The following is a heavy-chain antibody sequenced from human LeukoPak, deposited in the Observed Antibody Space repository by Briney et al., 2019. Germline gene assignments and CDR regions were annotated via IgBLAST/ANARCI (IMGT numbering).Heavy chain of an antibody. CDR2: IYYSGST. J-gene: IGHJ4*02. CDR1: GGSISSSSYY. V-gene: IGHV4-39*01. Sequence: SETLSLTCTVSGGSISSSSYYWGWIRQPPGKGLEWIGSIYYSGSTYYNPSLKSRVTISVDTSKNQFSLKLSSVTAADTAVCYCAMLNVEMATINDYWGQGTLVTVSS. CDR3: AMLNVEMATINDY. D-gene: IGHD5-24*01.